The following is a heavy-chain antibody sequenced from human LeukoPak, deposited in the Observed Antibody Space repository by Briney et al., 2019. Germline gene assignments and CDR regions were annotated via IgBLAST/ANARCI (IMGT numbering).Heavy chain of an antibody. J-gene: IGHJ6*02. CDR1: GGTFSSYG. Sequence: SVKVSCKASGGTFSSYGISWVRQAPGQGLEWMRGIIPIFGTANYAQKFQGRVTITADESTSTAYMELSSLRSEDTAVYYCARTGENPPAATLYGMDVWGQGTTVTVSS. CDR3: ARTGENPPAATLYGMDV. CDR2: IIPIFGTA. D-gene: IGHD2-15*01. V-gene: IGHV1-69*13.